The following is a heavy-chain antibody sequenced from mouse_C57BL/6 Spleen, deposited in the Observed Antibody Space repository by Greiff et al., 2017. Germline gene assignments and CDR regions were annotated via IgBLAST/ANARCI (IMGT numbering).Heavy chain of an antibody. D-gene: IGHD2-5*01. CDR3: AKGAYYSNYGGYFDV. Sequence: VQLQQSGPELVKPGASVKIPCKASGYTFTDYNMDWMKQSHGKSLEWIGDINPNNGGTIYNQKFKGKATLTVDKSSSTAYMELRSLTSEDTAVYYCAKGAYYSNYGGYFDVWGTGTTVTVSS. V-gene: IGHV1-18*01. J-gene: IGHJ1*03. CDR2: INPNNGGT. CDR1: GYTFTDYN.